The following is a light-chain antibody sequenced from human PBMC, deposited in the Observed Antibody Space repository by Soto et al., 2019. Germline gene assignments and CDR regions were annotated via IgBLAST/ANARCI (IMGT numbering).Light chain of an antibody. CDR3: QQYNSYS. J-gene: IGKJ1*01. V-gene: IGKV1-17*01. Sequence: DIQMTQSPSSLSASVGERVTITCRASQGIRNDLGWYQQKPGTAPKVLIYHAPNLQSGVPSRFSGSGSGTEFTLTISSLQPDDFATYYCQQYNSYSFGQGTKVDIK. CDR1: QGIRND. CDR2: HAP.